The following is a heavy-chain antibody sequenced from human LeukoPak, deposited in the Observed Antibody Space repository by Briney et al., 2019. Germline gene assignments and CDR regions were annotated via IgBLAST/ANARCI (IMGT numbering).Heavy chain of an antibody. CDR3: ARGRRSLWFGDAFDI. Sequence: GASVKVSCKASGYTFTSYYMHWVRQAPGQGLEWMGIINPSGGSTSYAQKFQGRVTMTRDTSTSTVYMELSSLRSEDTAVYYCARGRRSLWFGDAFDIWGQGTMVTVSS. J-gene: IGHJ3*02. CDR1: GYTFTSYY. V-gene: IGHV1-46*01. CDR2: INPSGGST. D-gene: IGHD3-10*01.